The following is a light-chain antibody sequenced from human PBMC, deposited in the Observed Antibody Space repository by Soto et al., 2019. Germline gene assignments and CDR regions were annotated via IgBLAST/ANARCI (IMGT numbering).Light chain of an antibody. CDR1: SSVIGAYNY. V-gene: IGLV2-14*01. Sequence: QSALTQPASVSGSPGQSITISCTGTSSVIGAYNYVSWYQQHPGKAPKLMIYEVTNRPSGISDRFSASRSGNTASLSISGLQAEDEADYFCSSYSSAVAFVFGTGTKLTVL. J-gene: IGLJ1*01. CDR3: SSYSSAVAFV. CDR2: EVT.